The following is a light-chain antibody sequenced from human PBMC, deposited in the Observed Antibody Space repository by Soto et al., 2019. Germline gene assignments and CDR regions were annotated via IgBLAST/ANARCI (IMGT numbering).Light chain of an antibody. Sequence: DIQMTQSPSSLSASVGDRVTITCRASQDIGHYLAWYQQKPGKVPKLLIYSASTLHSGVPSRFGGSGTGTDFPLTINSLQPEDVATYYCLRCDSVLPLFTFGPGTKVAI. CDR2: SAS. CDR3: LRCDSVLPLFT. CDR1: QDIGHY. J-gene: IGKJ3*01. V-gene: IGKV1-27*01.